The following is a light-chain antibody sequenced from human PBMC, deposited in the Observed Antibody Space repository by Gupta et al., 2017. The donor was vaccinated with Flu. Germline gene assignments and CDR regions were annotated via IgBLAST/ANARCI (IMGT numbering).Light chain of an antibody. Sequence: DVVMTQFPVSLPVTLGQPASISCRSSQSLVYTDGHTYLNWFQQKPGQAPRRLIYKVSNRDSGVPARFSVSGSGTDFPLKISRVEAEDVAIYYCMQGSHWPLAFGQGTRLEIK. V-gene: IGKV2-30*01. CDR1: QSLVYTDGHTY. CDR2: KVS. J-gene: IGKJ5*01. CDR3: MQGSHWPLA.